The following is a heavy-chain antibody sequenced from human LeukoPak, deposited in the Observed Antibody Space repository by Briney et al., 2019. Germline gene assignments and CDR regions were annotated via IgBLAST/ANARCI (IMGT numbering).Heavy chain of an antibody. CDR2: IYATGST. Sequence: SRTLSLTCTFSGGSIISGSYHESCTRHPAGGALEWIGRIYATGSTNYNPSLKSRVTISVDTSKNLFALKLSSVTAADTAVYYCARDFSRSSRYYMDVWGKGTAVTVSS. J-gene: IGHJ6*03. CDR1: GGSIISGSYH. V-gene: IGHV4-61*02. CDR3: ARDFSRSSRYYMDV. D-gene: IGHD6-6*01.